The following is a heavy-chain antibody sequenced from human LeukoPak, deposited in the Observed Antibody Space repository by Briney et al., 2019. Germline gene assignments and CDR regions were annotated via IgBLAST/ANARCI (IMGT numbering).Heavy chain of an antibody. CDR2: IDHSRST. CDR1: GESFSGYY. D-gene: IGHD2-2*01. CDR3: ARRALGYCRGTSCKRPFDY. Sequence: PSGTLSLTCVAYGESFSGYYWNWIRQSPGKGLEWTGEIDHSRSTNLNASFKSRVTISVDTSKNQISLILSSVTAADTAVYYCARRALGYCRGTSCKRPFDYWGQGTLVTVSS. J-gene: IGHJ4*02. V-gene: IGHV4-34*01.